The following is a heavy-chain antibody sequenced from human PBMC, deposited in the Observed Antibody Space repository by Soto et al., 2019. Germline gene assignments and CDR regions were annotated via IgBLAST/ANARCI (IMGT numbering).Heavy chain of an antibody. J-gene: IGHJ4*02. CDR1: GFTFSSYA. V-gene: IGHV3-23*01. Sequence: GGSLRLSCAASGFTFSSYAMSWVRQAPGKGLEWVSAISGSGGSTYYADSVKGRFTISRDNSKNTLYLQMNSLRAEDTAVYYCAKWGYSSGWPGYFDYWGQGTLVTVSS. CDR3: AKWGYSSGWPGYFDY. CDR2: ISGSGGST. D-gene: IGHD6-19*01.